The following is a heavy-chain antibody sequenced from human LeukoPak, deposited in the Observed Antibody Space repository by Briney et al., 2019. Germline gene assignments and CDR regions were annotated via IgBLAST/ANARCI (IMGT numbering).Heavy chain of an antibody. CDR3: ARVELWPYYDSSGYIDY. CDR1: GGSISSGDYY. CDR2: IYYSGST. J-gene: IGHJ4*02. V-gene: IGHV4-30-4*08. Sequence: TLSLTCTVSGGSISSGDYYWSWIRQPPGKGLEWIGYIYYSGSTYYNPSLKSRVTISVDTSKNQFSLKLSSVTAADTAVYYCARVELWPYYDSSGYIDYWGQGTLVTVSS. D-gene: IGHD3-22*01.